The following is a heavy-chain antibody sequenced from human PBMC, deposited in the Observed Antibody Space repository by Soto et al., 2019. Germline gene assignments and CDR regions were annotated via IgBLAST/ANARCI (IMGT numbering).Heavy chain of an antibody. CDR1: GFTFNNYA. CDR2: ISGRGSSA. CDR3: AKALTSSWYYFDH. J-gene: IGHJ4*02. D-gene: IGHD6-13*01. Sequence: PGGSLRLSCAASGFTFNNYAMSWVRQAPGKGLEWVSGISGRGSSAYYADSVKGRFTISRDNSKNTLDLQMNSLRAEDTAVYYCAKALTSSWYYFDHWGQGTLVTVSS. V-gene: IGHV3-23*01.